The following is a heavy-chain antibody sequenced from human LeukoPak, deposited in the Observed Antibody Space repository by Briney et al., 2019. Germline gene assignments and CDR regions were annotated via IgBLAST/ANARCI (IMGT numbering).Heavy chain of an antibody. CDR2: IYSGGST. V-gene: IGHV3-66*01. D-gene: IGHD3-22*01. J-gene: IGHJ4*02. CDR1: GFTVSSNY. Sequence: GGSLRLSCAASGFTVSSNYMSWVRQAPGKGLEWVSVIYSGGSTYYADSVKGRFTISRDNSKNTLYLQMNSLRAEDTAVYYCARGPLGAYYDRLYHFDYWGQGTLVTVSS. CDR3: ARGPLGAYYDRLYHFDY.